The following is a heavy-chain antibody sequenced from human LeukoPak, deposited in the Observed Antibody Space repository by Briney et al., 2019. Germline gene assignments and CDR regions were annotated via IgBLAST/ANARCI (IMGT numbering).Heavy chain of an antibody. CDR3: ARDYYGSGSSFGY. D-gene: IGHD3-10*01. Sequence: GGSLRLSCAASGFTFSSYSMNWVRQAPGKGLEWVSSISSSSSYIYYADSVKGRFTISRDNAKNFLYLQMNSLRAEDTAVYYCARDYYGSGSSFGYWGQGTLVTVSS. V-gene: IGHV3-21*01. J-gene: IGHJ4*02. CDR2: ISSSSSYI. CDR1: GFTFSSYS.